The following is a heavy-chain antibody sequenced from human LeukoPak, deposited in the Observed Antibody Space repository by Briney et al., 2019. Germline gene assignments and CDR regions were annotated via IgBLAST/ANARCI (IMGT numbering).Heavy chain of an antibody. CDR3: ASFRDTDN. V-gene: IGHV3-74*01. CDR1: GLTFSNVW. J-gene: IGHJ3*01. CDR2: INTAGST. Sequence: GGSLRLSCEVSGLTFSNVWMPWVRQAPGQGLVWVSRINTAGSTVYADPVKGRFTISRDNAKNMVYLQMNSLRAEDTAVYYCASFRDTDNWGRGTMVTVSS. D-gene: IGHD2-21*01.